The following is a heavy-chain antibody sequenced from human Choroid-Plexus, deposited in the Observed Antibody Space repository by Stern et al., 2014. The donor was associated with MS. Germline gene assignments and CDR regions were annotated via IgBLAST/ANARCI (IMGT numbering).Heavy chain of an antibody. Sequence: VQLVQSGGGVAQPGRPLILSSAASGFTFSNFGMHWVRQAPGKGLEWVALISYDGSDKYYADYVKGRFTIFRDNSKNTLYMHMNSLRAEDTAVYYCAKDRQWSTYFFDYWGQGSLVTVSS. CDR3: AKDRQWSTYFFDY. CDR2: ISYDGSDK. V-gene: IGHV3-30*18. J-gene: IGHJ4*02. CDR1: GFTFSNFG. D-gene: IGHD2-15*01.